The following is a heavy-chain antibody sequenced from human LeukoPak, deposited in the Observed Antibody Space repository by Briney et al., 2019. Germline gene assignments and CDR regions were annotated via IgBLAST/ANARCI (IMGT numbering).Heavy chain of an antibody. Sequence: PSETLSLTCAVYGGSFSGYYWSWIRQPAGKGLEWIGRIYTSGSTNYNPSLKSRVTMSVDTSKNQFSLKLSSVTAADTAVYYCARGGGYFDYFDYWGQGTLVTVSS. V-gene: IGHV4-59*10. CDR2: IYTSGST. J-gene: IGHJ4*02. CDR1: GGSFSGYY. D-gene: IGHD3-9*01. CDR3: ARGGGYFDYFDY.